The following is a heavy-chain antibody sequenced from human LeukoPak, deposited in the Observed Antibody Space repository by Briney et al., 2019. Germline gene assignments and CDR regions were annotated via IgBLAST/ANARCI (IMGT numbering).Heavy chain of an antibody. J-gene: IGHJ6*03. CDR3: AKDGKDSSSWSHYYYMDV. D-gene: IGHD6-13*01. V-gene: IGHV3-7*01. Sequence: GGSLRLSCAASGFTFSSYWMSWVRQAPGKGLEWVANIKQDGSEKYYVDSVKGRFTISRDNAKNSLYLQMNSLRAEDTAVYYCAKDGKDSSSWSHYYYMDVWGKGTTVTVSS. CDR1: GFTFSSYW. CDR2: IKQDGSEK.